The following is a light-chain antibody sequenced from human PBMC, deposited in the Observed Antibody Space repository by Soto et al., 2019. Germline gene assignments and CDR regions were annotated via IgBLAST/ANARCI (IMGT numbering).Light chain of an antibody. J-gene: IGKJ1*01. CDR2: DAS. CDR3: QQYAGSPQT. Sequence: EIVLTQSPGTLSLSPGERAPLSCRASQFVSSNSLAWYQQKRGQAPRLLIHDASSRATGSPDRFSGRGSGTDFTITISRLEPEDFAVYYCQQYAGSPQTFGQGTKVEVK. V-gene: IGKV3-20*01. CDR1: QFVSSNS.